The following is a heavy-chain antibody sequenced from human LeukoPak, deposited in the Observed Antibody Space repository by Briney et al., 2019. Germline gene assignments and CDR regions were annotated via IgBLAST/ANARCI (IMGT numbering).Heavy chain of an antibody. CDR2: MNGNSGVT. J-gene: IGHJ4*02. CDR3: ARDLSSTSNWEFDY. D-gene: IGHD7-27*01. CDR1: GYTFTDYF. V-gene: IGHV1-2*06. Sequence: GASVKVSCKASGYTFTDYFIHWVRQAPGQGPEWMGRMNGNSGVTMYAQTLQDRVTMTRDTSVSTAYMELSRLTSDDTAVYYCARDLSSTSNWEFDYWGQGTLVTVSS.